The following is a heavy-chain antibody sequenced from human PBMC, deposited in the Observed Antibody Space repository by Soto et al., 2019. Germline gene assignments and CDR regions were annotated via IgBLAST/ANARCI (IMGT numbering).Heavy chain of an antibody. CDR2: ISYDGTYK. V-gene: IGHV3-30*03. CDR3: ERAQRAAAGNDGMDV. J-gene: IGHJ6*02. D-gene: IGHD6-13*01. CDR1: GFTFSNYG. Sequence: QVQLVESGGGVVQSGRSLRLSCAASGFTFSNYGIHWVRQAPGKGLEWVAVISYDGTYKYYADSVKGRFTISRDNSTNTFYVQMNSLRGEDTAVYFCERAQRAAAGNDGMDVWGQGTTVTVSS.